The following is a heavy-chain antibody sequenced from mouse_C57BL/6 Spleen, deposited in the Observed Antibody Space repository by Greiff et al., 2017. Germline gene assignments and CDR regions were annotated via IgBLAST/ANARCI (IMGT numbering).Heavy chain of an antibody. V-gene: IGHV1-26*01. CDR1: GYPFTDYY. CDR2: INPNNGGT. D-gene: IGHD1-1*01. CDR3: ARACYGISYRFAD. J-gene: IGHJ3*01. Sequence: VQLQQSGPELVKPGASVKISCKASGYPFTDYYMNWVKQGHGKSLEWIGDINPNNGGTSYNQKFKGKATVTVDKSSSTAYMELRSRTSADSAVYYYARACYGISYRFADWGQGTLVTVSA.